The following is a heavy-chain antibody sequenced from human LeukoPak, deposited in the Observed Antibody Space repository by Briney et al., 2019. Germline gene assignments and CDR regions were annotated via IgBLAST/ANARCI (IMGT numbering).Heavy chain of an antibody. Sequence: ASVKVSCKASGYTFTNYGISWVRQAPGQGLEWMGWISTYNGNSNYAQKLQDRVTMTTDTSTTTAYMDLRSLRSDDTAVYYCARAGGWAREDYKGDAFDIWGQGTMVTVSS. CDR3: ARAGGWAREDYKGDAFDI. V-gene: IGHV1-18*01. J-gene: IGHJ3*02. D-gene: IGHD6-19*01. CDR1: GYTFTNYG. CDR2: ISTYNGNS.